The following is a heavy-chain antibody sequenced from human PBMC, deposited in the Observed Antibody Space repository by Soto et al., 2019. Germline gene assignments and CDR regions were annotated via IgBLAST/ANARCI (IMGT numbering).Heavy chain of an antibody. CDR3: AKTLYGSSRYFDS. Sequence: EVQWLESGGNLVQPGVSLRLSCAASGFTFSNVATSWVRQAPWKGLEWVSTISGSGGNTWYADSAKGRFTISKDTSKNTLYLEMNSLRAEDTAVYYCAKTLYGSSRYFDSWGQGTLVTVSS. J-gene: IGHJ4*02. D-gene: IGHD6-13*01. V-gene: IGHV3-23*01. CDR1: GFTFSNVA. CDR2: ISGSGGNT.